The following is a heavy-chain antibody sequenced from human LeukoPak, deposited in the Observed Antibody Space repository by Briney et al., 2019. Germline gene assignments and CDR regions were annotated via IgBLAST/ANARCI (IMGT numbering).Heavy chain of an antibody. Sequence: SETLSLTCAVSGASISSTNWWSWVRQPPGKGLEWIGEVYHSGATNNNPSLKSRVTISVDKSKKQFSLKLSSVTAADTAVYYCARGYCSGGNCYASYYFDYWGQGTLVTVSS. CDR1: GASISSTNW. J-gene: IGHJ4*02. D-gene: IGHD2-15*01. CDR2: VYHSGAT. V-gene: IGHV4-4*02. CDR3: ARGYCSGGNCYASYYFDY.